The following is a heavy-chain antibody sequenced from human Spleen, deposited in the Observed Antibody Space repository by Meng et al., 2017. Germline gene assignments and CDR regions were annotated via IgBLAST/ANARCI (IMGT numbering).Heavy chain of an antibody. D-gene: IGHD2-21*01. CDR3: ARNGAYCLDS. Sequence: QVQLQESGPRLVKASETLSLTCTVSGVYISSNSNYYLVWIRQPPGKGLEWIGEIYHSGSTNYNPSLKSRVTISVDKSKNQFSLKLSSVTAADTAVYYCARNGAYCLDSWGQGTLVTVSS. J-gene: IGHJ4*02. CDR1: GVYISSNSNYY. CDR2: IYHSGST. V-gene: IGHV4-39*07.